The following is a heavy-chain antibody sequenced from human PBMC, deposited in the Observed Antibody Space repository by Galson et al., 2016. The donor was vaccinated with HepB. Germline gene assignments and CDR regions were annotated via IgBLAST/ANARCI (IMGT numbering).Heavy chain of an antibody. CDR3: AKEPAPVGSYGVYYYYGMDV. D-gene: IGHD1-26*01. CDR2: VFYDDSRK. CDR1: GFLFSDYG. V-gene: IGHV3-30*18. Sequence: SLRLSCAASGFLFSDYGMHWVRQAPGKGLEWVAVVFYDDSRKYYADPVKGRFTISRDNSKNTLYLQMNSLRAEDTAVYYCAKEPAPVGSYGVYYYYGMDVWGQGTTVTVSS. J-gene: IGHJ6*02.